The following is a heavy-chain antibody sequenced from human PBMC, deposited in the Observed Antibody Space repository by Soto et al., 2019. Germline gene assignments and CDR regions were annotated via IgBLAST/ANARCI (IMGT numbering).Heavy chain of an antibody. V-gene: IGHV4-61*01. J-gene: IGHJ4*02. CDR2: IFYRTS. Sequence: QLQESGPGLVKPSETLSLTCSVSGASVTSGRYYWSWIRQSPGKGLEWIGDIFYRTSSYNPSLERRGTMSLDTSKNQFSLELTSVTAADTAVYFCAKTFASTWFYYFDSWGQGTLATVSS. D-gene: IGHD6-13*01. CDR3: AKTFASTWFYYFDS. CDR1: GASVTSGRYY.